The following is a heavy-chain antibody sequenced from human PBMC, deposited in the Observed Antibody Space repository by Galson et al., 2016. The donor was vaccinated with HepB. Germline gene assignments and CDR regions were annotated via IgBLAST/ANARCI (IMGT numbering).Heavy chain of an antibody. J-gene: IGHJ4*02. CDR1: GYTFTSYD. Sequence: SVKVSCKASGYTFTSYDINWVRQATGQGLEWMAWMNINSNTAGSAQKFQGRVTLTRDTSTSTAYMELASLRSEDTAVYYCTRGDYWGQGTLVTVSS. CDR2: MNINSNTA. V-gene: IGHV1-8*01. CDR3: TRGDY.